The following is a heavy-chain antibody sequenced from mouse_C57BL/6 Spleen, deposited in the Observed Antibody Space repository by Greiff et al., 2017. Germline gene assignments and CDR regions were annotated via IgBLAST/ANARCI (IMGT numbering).Heavy chain of an antibody. CDR2: IDPNSGGT. Sequence: QVQLKQPGAELVKPGASVKLSCKASGYTFTSYWMHWVKQRPGRGLEWIGRIDPNSGGTKYNEKFKSKATLTVDKPSSTAYMQLSSLTSEDSAVYYCARSGIYGNFPFDYWGQGTTLTVSS. J-gene: IGHJ2*01. D-gene: IGHD2-1*01. CDR1: GYTFTSYW. V-gene: IGHV1-72*01. CDR3: ARSGIYGNFPFDY.